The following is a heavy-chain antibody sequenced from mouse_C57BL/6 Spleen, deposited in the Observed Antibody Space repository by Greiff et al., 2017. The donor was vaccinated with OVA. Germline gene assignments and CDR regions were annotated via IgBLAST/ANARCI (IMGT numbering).Heavy chain of an antibody. J-gene: IGHJ3*01. D-gene: IGHD2-4*01. V-gene: IGHV1-55*01. CDR2: IYPGSGST. CDR1: GYTFTSYW. CDR3: ARGWSYDDYDWFAY. Sequence: QVQLQQPGAELVKPGASVKMSCKASGYTFTSYWITWVQQRPGQGLEWIGDIYPGSGSTNYNEKFKSKATLTVDTSSSTAYMQLSSLTSEDSAVYNCARGWSYDDYDWFAYWGQGTLVTVSA.